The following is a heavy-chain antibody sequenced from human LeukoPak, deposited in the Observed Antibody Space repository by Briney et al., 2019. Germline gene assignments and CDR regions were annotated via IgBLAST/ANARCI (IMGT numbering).Heavy chain of an antibody. Sequence: GGSLRLSCAASGFTFSSYGMHWVRQAPGKGLEWVEVIWYDGSNKYYADSVKGRFTISRDNSKNTLYLQMNSLRAEDTAVYYCAKAVGPYCGGDCYIDYWGQGTLVTVSS. V-gene: IGHV3-33*06. CDR1: GFTFSSYG. D-gene: IGHD2-21*02. CDR2: IWYDGSNK. J-gene: IGHJ4*02. CDR3: AKAVGPYCGGDCYIDY.